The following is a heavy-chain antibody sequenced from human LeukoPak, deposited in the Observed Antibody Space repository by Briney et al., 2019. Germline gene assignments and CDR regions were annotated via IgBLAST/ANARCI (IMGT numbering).Heavy chain of an antibody. CDR2: IYSGVST. Sequence: PGGSLRLSCAASGCTVSSNYMSWVRQAPGKGLEWVSVIYSGVSTYYADSVRGRFTISRDNSKNTLYLQMNSLRAEDTAVYYCARASAKYYYDSSGYLFDYWGQGPLVTVSS. J-gene: IGHJ4*02. CDR3: ARASAKYYYDSSGYLFDY. D-gene: IGHD3-22*01. V-gene: IGHV3-53*01. CDR1: GCTVSSNY.